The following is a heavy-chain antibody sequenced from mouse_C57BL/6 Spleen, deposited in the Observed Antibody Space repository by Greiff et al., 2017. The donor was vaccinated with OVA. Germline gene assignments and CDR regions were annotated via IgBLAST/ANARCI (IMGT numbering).Heavy chain of an antibody. D-gene: IGHD1-1*01. J-gene: IGHJ4*01. V-gene: IGHV1-69*01. Sequence: QVQLQQSGAELVMPGASVKLSCKASGYTFTSYWMHWVKQRPGQGLEWIGEIDPSDSYTNYNQKFKGKSTLTVDKSSSTAYMQLSSLTSEDSAVYYCARRYYYGSEDAMDYWGQGTSVTVSS. CDR3: ARRYYYGSEDAMDY. CDR2: IDPSDSYT. CDR1: GYTFTSYW.